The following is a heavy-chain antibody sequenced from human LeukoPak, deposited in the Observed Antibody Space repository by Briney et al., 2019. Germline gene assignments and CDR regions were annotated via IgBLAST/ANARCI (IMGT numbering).Heavy chain of an antibody. CDR1: GGSFSGYY. CDR3: ARHGRANTIPQGLWRRGGNWFDP. J-gene: IGHJ5*02. CDR2: INHSGST. V-gene: IGHV4-34*01. D-gene: IGHD2-21*01. Sequence: SETLSLTCAVYGGSFSGYYWSWIRQPPGKGPEWIGEINHSGSTNYNPSLKSRVTISVDTSKNQFSLKLSSVTAADTAVYYCARHGRANTIPQGLWRRGGNWFDPWGQGTLVTVSS.